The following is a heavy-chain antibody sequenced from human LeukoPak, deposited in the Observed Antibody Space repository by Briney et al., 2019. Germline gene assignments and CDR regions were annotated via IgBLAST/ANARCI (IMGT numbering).Heavy chain of an antibody. CDR2: ISYDGSNK. CDR1: GFTFSSYA. Sequence: PGGSLRLSCAASGFTFSSYAMHWVRQAPGKGLEWVAVISYDGSNKYYADSVKGRFTISRDNSKNTLYLQMNSLRAEDTAVYYCAKPPTMIVVVTAPFDYWGQGTLVTVSS. J-gene: IGHJ4*02. D-gene: IGHD3-22*01. CDR3: AKPPTMIVVVTAPFDY. V-gene: IGHV3-30-3*02.